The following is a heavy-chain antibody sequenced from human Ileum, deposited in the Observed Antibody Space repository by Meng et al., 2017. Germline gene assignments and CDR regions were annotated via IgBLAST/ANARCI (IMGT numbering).Heavy chain of an antibody. CDR2: ISPTGDTT. V-gene: IGHV3-23*04. J-gene: IGHJ4*01. Sequence: EVTLVESGGGLLQPGGSLRLSCAASRFTFNIYSMSWVRQAPGKGLEWVSFISPTGDTTYYADSVKGRFTISRDNSKNTLFLQMNSLRAEDTAVYYCATESNFDYWGQGTLVTVSS. CDR1: RFTFNIYS. CDR3: ATESNFDY.